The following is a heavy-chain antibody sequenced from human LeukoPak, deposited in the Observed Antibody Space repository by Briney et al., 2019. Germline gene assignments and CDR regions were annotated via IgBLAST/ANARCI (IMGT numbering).Heavy chain of an antibody. CDR1: GFTFSSYG. V-gene: IGHV3-30*18. D-gene: IGHD1-26*01. CDR3: PKAPKWEQRGFWYFAS. CDR2: ISYDGSNK. J-gene: IGHJ4*02. Sequence: GRSLRLSCAASGFTFSSYGMHWVRQAPGKGLEWVAVISYDGSNKYYADSVKGRFTISRENSKNKLYLLMNSLRAEDTAVYYVPKAPKWEQRGFWYFASWGKGT.